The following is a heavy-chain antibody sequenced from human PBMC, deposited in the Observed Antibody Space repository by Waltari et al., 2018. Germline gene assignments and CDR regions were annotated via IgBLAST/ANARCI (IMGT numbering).Heavy chain of an antibody. Sequence: QLQLQESGPGLVKPSETLSFTCTVSGGSISSSSYYWGWIRQPPGKGLEWIGSSSYGGRTYYTPSRKSRVTISVDTSKNQFTLKLSSGTAADTAVYYCATKRESSASGFDYWGQGTLVTVSS. CDR2: SSYGGRT. CDR3: ATKRESSASGFDY. CDR1: GGSISSSSYY. V-gene: IGHV4-39*01. D-gene: IGHD6-19*01. J-gene: IGHJ4*02.